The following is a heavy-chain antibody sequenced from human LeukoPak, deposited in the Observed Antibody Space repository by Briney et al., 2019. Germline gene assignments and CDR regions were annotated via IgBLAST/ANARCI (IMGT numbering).Heavy chain of an antibody. CDR1: GFTFTGYY. J-gene: IGHJ4*02. D-gene: IGHD2-21*02. CDR3: VREGNELLSKNFDY. V-gene: IGHV1-2*02. Sequence: ASVKVSCKASGFTFTGYYIHWVRQAPGQGLEWMGYINPHSGGTISPQKFQGRVTMTTDTSISAAYMELSSLISDDTAMYYCVREGNELLSKNFDYWGQGTLVTVSS. CDR2: INPHSGGT.